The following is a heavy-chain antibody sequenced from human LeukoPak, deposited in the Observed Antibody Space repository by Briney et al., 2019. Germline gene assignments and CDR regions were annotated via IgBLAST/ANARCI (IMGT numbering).Heavy chain of an antibody. D-gene: IGHD5-24*01. CDR1: GFTFSSYS. CDR2: VSSSGTTT. V-gene: IGHV3-48*02. CDR3: ARADRDGNKRFLD. Sequence: GGSLRLSCAASGFTFSSYSVIWARQAPGKGLEWVSYVSSSGTTTYYADSVEGRFTISRDNGKNLVSLQMNSLRDEDTAVYYCARADRDGNKRFLDWGQGTLVTVSS. J-gene: IGHJ4*02.